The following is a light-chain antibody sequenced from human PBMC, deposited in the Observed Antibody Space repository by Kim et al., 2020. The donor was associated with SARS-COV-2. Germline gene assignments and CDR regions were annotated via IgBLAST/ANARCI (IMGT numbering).Light chain of an antibody. CDR3: LKYDGAPWT. Sequence: AAAGTRVTITGRASHGITTYLAWYQQKPGKVPKPLSYAASALESGVPSRFSGSGSGTDCTLTITSLQPEDVATYYCLKYDGAPWTFGQGTKVDSK. CDR2: AAS. CDR1: HGITTY. V-gene: IGKV1-27*01. J-gene: IGKJ1*01.